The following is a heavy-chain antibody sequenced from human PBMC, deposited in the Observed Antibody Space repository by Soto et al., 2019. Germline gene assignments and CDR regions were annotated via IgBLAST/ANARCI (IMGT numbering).Heavy chain of an antibody. CDR2: ISYDGSNK. Sequence: VAVISYDGSNKYYADSVKGRFTISRDNSKNTLYLQMNSLRAEDTAVYYCAKDSVEEYFQHWGQGTLVTVSS. J-gene: IGHJ1*01. V-gene: IGHV3-30*18. CDR3: AKDSVEEYFQH.